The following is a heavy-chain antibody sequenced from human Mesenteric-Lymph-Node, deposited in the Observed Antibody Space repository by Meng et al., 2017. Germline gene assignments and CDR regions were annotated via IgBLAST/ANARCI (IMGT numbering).Heavy chain of an antibody. J-gene: IGHJ4*02. V-gene: IGHV3-7*01. CDR3: ARDGRTGSGTDYFDY. D-gene: IGHD6-13*01. CDR2: IKQDGSEK. Sequence: GEFLKISCAASGFTFSSYWMSWVRQAPGKGLEWVANIKQDGSEKYYVDSAKGRFTISRDNAKNSLYLQMNSLRAEDTAVYFCARDGRTGSGTDYFDYWGQRSLVTVSS. CDR1: GFTFSSYW.